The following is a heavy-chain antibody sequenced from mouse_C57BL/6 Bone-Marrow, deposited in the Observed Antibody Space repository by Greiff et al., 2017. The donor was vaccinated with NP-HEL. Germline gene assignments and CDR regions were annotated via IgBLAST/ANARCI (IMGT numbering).Heavy chain of an antibody. D-gene: IGHD2-2*01. CDR3: TRGGSTMVTTKAWFAY. J-gene: IGHJ3*01. Sequence: EVQLQQSGTVLARPGASVKMSCKTSGYTFTSYWMHWVKQRPGQGLEWIGAIYPGNSDTSYNQKFKGKAKLTAVTSASTAYMELSSLTNEDSAVYYCTRGGSTMVTTKAWFAYWGQGTLVTVSA. V-gene: IGHV1-5*01. CDR2: IYPGNSDT. CDR1: GYTFTSYW.